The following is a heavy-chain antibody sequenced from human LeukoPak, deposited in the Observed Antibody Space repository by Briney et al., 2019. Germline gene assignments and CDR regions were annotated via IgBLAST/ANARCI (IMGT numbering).Heavy chain of an antibody. CDR3: ARSSGAYRSFDY. D-gene: IGHD1-26*01. J-gene: IGHJ4*02. V-gene: IGHV4-59*01. CDR2: IYYSGTT. CDR1: GGSISSYY. Sequence: SETLSLTCTVSGGSISSYYWSWIRQPPGKGLEWIGYIYYSGTTDYNPSLKSRVTISVDTSNNQFSLKVSSVTAADTAVYYCARSSGAYRSFDYWGQGTLIPVSS.